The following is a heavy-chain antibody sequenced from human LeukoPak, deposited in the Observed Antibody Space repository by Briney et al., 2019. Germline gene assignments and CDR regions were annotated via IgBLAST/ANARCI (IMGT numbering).Heavy chain of an antibody. Sequence: PGGSLRLSCAASGFTFSDYYMSWIRQAPGKGLEWVSYISSSGSTIYYADSVKGRFTISRDNAKNSLYLQMNSLRAEDTAVYYCARDFRGVIHDYYYYYGMDVWGQGTTVTVSS. J-gene: IGHJ6*02. V-gene: IGHV3-11*01. D-gene: IGHD3-16*02. CDR1: GFTFSDYY. CDR3: ARDFRGVIHDYYYYYGMDV. CDR2: ISSSGSTI.